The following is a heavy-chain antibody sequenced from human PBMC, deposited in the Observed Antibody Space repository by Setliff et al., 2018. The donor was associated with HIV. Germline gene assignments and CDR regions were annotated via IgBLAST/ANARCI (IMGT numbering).Heavy chain of an antibody. V-gene: IGHV4-59*11. Sequence: SETLSLTCTVSGGSISSHYWSWIRQPPGKRLEWIGYIYYSGSTNYNPSLKSRVTISVDTSKNQFSLKLSSVTAADTAVYYCASLRSVYYFDYWGQGTLVTVSS. J-gene: IGHJ4*02. CDR2: IYYSGST. CDR3: ASLRSVYYFDY. CDR1: GGSISSHY.